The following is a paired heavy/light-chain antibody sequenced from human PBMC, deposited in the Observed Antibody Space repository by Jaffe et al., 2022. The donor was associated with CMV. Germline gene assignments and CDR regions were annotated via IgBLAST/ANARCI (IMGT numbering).Light chain of an antibody. Sequence: SYELTQPPSVSVSPGQTARITCSGGVLPKQYAYWYQQKPGQAPVLVIYKDSERPSGIPERFSGSSSGTTATLTISGVQAEDEADYYCQSADSSGIYPEVFGGGTKVTVL. CDR1: VLPKQY. CDR2: KDS. CDR3: QSADSSGIYPEV. J-gene: IGLJ3*02. V-gene: IGLV3-25*03.
Heavy chain of an antibody. D-gene: IGHD5-18*01. CDR3: ARDAPSYGYLTF. CDR1: GFTFSSYE. CDR2: ISSSGSDM. J-gene: IGHJ4*02. V-gene: IGHV3-48*03. Sequence: EVQLVESGGGLVQPGGSLRLSCAASGFTFSSYEMNWVRQAPGKGLEWVSYISSSGSDMYYADSVKGRFTISRDDAKNSLYLQMDSLRAEDTAVYYCARDAPSYGYLTFWGRGTLVTVSS.